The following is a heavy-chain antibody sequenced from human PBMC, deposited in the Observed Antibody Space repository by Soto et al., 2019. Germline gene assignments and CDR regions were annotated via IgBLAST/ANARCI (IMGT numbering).Heavy chain of an antibody. CDR3: AREGERATIYDY. CDR2: IYYSGST. J-gene: IGHJ4*02. CDR1: GGSISSGDYY. D-gene: IGHD5-12*01. V-gene: IGHV4-30-4*01. Sequence: QVQLQESGPGLVKPSQTLSLTCTVSGGSISSGDYYWSWICQPPGMGLEWIGYIYYSGSTYYNPSLKCRVTISVDTSKNQFSLKLSSVTAADTAVYYCAREGERATIYDYWGQGTLVTVS.